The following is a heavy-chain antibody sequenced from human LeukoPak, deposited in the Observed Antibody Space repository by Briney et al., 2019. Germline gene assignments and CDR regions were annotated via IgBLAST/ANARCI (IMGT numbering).Heavy chain of an antibody. Sequence: GGSLRLSCAASGFTFSSYAMSWVRQAPGKGLEWVSAISGSGGSTYYADSVKGRFTISRDNSKNTLYLQMNSLRAEDTAVYYCARDPRGYSGYDSLYNWFDPWGQGTLVTVSS. CDR3: ARDPRGYSGYDSLYNWFDP. D-gene: IGHD5-12*01. V-gene: IGHV3-23*01. CDR1: GFTFSSYA. CDR2: ISGSGGST. J-gene: IGHJ5*02.